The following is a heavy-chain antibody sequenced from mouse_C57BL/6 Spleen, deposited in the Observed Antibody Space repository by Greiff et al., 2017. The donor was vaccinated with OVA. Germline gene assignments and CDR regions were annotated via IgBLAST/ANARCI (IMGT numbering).Heavy chain of an antibody. Sequence: VKLQQPGTELVKPGASVKLSCKASGYTFTSYWMHWVKQRPGQGLEWIGNINPSNGGTNYNEKFKSKATLTVDKSSSTAYMQLSSLTSEDSAVYYCARAMVTTGGPFAYWGQGTLVTVSA. D-gene: IGHD2-2*01. CDR1: GYTFTSYW. V-gene: IGHV1-53*01. J-gene: IGHJ3*01. CDR3: ARAMVTTGGPFAY. CDR2: INPSNGGT.